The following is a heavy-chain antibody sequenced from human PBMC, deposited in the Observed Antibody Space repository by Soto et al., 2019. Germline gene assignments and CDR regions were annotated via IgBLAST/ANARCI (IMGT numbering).Heavy chain of an antibody. CDR2: INHSGST. D-gene: IGHD5-12*01. CDR3: ARGFKRWLQQTFDY. J-gene: IGHJ4*02. Sequence: SETLSLTCAVYGGSFSGYYWSWIRQPPGKGLEWIGEINHSGSTNYNPSLKSRVTISVDTSKNQFSLKLSSVTAADTAVYYCARGFKRWLQQTFDYWGQGTLVTVSS. V-gene: IGHV4-34*01. CDR1: GGSFSGYY.